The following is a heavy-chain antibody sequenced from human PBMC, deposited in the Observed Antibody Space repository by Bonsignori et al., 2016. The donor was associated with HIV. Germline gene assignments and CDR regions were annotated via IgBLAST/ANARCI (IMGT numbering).Heavy chain of an antibody. J-gene: IGHJ6*03. CDR3: ARDHRLVDHYNHHYYMDV. Sequence: GESLKISCAASGFTFNTYWMHWVRQAPGKGLVWVSRINSEGSSTSHADFVKGRFTISRDNAKNTLYLQMNSLRADDTAVYYCARDHRLVDHYNHHYYMDVWGKGTTVTVSS. V-gene: IGHV3-74*01. D-gene: IGHD3-9*01. CDR2: INSEGSST. CDR1: GFTFNTYW.